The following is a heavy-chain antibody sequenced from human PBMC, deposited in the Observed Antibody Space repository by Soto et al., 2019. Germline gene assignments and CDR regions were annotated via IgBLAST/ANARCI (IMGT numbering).Heavy chain of an antibody. Sequence: QVQLQESGPGLVKPSETLSLTCTVSGASISGYYWSWIRKSAGKGLEWIGRIYATGTTDYNPSLTRRVMMSVDTSKKQFSLRLRSVTAADTAVYYCVRDGTKTLRDWFDPWGQGISVTVSS. CDR1: GASISGYY. V-gene: IGHV4-4*07. D-gene: IGHD1-1*01. CDR2: IYATGTT. J-gene: IGHJ5*02. CDR3: VRDGTKTLRDWFDP.